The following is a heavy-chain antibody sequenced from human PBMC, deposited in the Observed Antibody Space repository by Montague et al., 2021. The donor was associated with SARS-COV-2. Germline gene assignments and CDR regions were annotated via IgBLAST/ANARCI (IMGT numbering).Heavy chain of an antibody. CDR2: ICPSGST. CDR1: GGSISSYY. D-gene: IGHD4/OR15-4a*01. Sequence: SETLSLTCTVSGGSISSYYWSWIRQPAGKGLEWIGRICPSGSTKYNPSLKSRVTMSVDTSKNWFSLKLSSVTAADTAVYYCARDHMTILFMVYYGMDVWGQETTVTVSS. V-gene: IGHV4-4*07. CDR3: ARDHMTILFMVYYGMDV. J-gene: IGHJ6*02.